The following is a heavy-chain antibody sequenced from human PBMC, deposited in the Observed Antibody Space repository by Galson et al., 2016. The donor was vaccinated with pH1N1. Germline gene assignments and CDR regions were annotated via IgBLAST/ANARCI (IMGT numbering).Heavy chain of an antibody. CDR2: IIVVFGTV. V-gene: IGHV1-69*05. CDR1: GGTFSHYV. CDR3: ARFYHVTAIDTGDWFDP. D-gene: IGHD2-8*02. J-gene: IGHJ5*02. Sequence: SVKVSCKASGGTFSHYVINWVRQAPGQGLEWMGGIIVVFGTVNYAEKFQGRVTIATDESTSTAYLELKNLRSDDTAVYYCARFYHVTAIDTGDWFDPWGQGTRVTVSS.